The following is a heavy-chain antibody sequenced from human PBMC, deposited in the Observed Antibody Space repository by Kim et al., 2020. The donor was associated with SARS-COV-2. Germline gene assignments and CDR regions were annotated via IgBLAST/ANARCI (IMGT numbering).Heavy chain of an antibody. CDR1: GGSIHNYY. V-gene: IGHV4-59*01. CDR2: IYYTGST. D-gene: IGHD2-15*01. CDR3: ARYCSDANCFSFDN. J-gene: IGHJ4*02. Sequence: SETLSLTCTVSGGSIHNYYWSWIRQPPGKGLEWIGYIYYTGSTNYNPSLKSRVTMSVDTSKNQFSLKLSSVTAADTAFYYCARYCSDANCFSFDNWGQGTLVTVSS.